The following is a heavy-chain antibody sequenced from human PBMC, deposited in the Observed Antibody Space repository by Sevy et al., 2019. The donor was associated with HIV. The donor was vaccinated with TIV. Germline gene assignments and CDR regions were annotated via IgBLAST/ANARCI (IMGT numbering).Heavy chain of an antibody. CDR3: ARVRAPIIAAAGLFDY. CDR2: ISSSSSYI. D-gene: IGHD6-13*01. V-gene: IGHV3-21*01. J-gene: IGHJ4*02. Sequence: GESLKISCAASGFTFSSYSMNWVRQAPGKGLEWVSSISSSSSYIYYADSVKGRFTISRDNAKNSLYLQMNSLRAEDTAVYYCARVRAPIIAAAGLFDYWGQGTLVTVSS. CDR1: GFTFSSYS.